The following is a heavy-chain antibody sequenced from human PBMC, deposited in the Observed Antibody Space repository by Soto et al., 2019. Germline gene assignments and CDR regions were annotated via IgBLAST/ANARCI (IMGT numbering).Heavy chain of an antibody. V-gene: IGHV3-11*01. CDR2: ISSSGNTI. D-gene: IGHD3-10*02. CDR1: GFSSSDYY. J-gene: IGHJ6*02. CDR3: AGGRTIFNGMDV. Sequence: QVKRWGPGGGWAKPGGSLRASLAASGFSSSDYYMSWFRKAPGRGLEWVSYISSSGNTIYHADSVKGRFTISRDNAKNSLNLQMNSLRDEDTAVYYCAGGRTIFNGMDVWGQGTTVTVSS.